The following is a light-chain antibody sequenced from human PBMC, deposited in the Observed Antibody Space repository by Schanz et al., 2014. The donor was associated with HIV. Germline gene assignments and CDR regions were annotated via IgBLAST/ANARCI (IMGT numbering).Light chain of an antibody. CDR3: AAWDDSLRAWV. CDR1: TSNIGRYT. Sequence: QSVLTQPPSVSGTPGQRVTISCSGSTSNIGRYTVNWYQHLPGTAPKFLIYSNSQRPSGVPDRFSGSGSGASASLAISGLQSEDEADYYCAAWDDSLRAWVFGGGTKLTVL. V-gene: IGLV1-44*01. CDR2: SNS. J-gene: IGLJ3*02.